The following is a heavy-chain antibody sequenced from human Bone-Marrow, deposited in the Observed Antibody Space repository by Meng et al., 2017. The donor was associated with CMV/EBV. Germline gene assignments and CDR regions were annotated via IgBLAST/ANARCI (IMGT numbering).Heavy chain of an antibody. CDR1: GFTFSDYY. J-gene: IGHJ4*02. D-gene: IGHD6-19*01. V-gene: IGHV3-11*04. CDR3: ARDALSSGGDY. Sequence: GESLKISCAASGFTFSDYYMSWIRQAPGKGLEWVSYISSSGSTIHYADSVKGRFTISRDNAKNSVYLLMSSLRAEDTAFYYCARDALSSGGDYWGQGALVTVSS. CDR2: ISSSGSTI.